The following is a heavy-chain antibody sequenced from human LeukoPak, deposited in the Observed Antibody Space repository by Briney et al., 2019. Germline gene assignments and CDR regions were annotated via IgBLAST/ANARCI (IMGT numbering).Heavy chain of an antibody. J-gene: IGHJ4*02. D-gene: IGHD4-17*01. V-gene: IGHV3-23*01. CDR2: ISGSGGST. CDR3: AKDNPRTTVTTLNY. CDR1: GFTFSSYW. Sequence: GGSLRLSCAASGFTFSSYWMSWVRQAPGKGLEWASAISGSGGSTYYADSVKGRFTISRDNSKNTLYLQMNSLRAEDTAVYYCAKDNPRTTVTTLNYWGQGTLVTVSS.